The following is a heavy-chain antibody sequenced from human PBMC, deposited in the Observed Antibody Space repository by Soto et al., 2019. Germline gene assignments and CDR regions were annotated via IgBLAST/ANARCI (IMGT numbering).Heavy chain of an antibody. V-gene: IGHV1-46*01. CDR2: INPSGGST. J-gene: IGHJ4*02. Sequence: ASLMVSCEASGYTFTIYYMHWVRQAPGQGLEWMGIINPSGGSTSYAQKFQGRVTMTRDTSTSTVYMELSSLRSEDTAVYYCARAAVEMATILNYWGQGTLVTVSS. CDR3: ARAAVEMATILNY. CDR1: GYTFTIYY. D-gene: IGHD5-12*01.